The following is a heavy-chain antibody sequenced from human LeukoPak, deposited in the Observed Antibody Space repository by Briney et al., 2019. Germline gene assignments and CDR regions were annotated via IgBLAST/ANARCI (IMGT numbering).Heavy chain of an antibody. CDR1: GFTFDDYG. V-gene: IGHV3-20*04. CDR3: ARVYYDSSGYRGAFDI. CDR2: INWNGGST. D-gene: IGHD3-22*01. Sequence: GGSLRLSCAASGFTFDDYGMSWVRQAPGKGLEWVSGINWNGGSTGYADSVKGRFTISRDNAKNSLYLQMNSLRAEDTALYYCARVYYDSSGYRGAFDIWGQGTMVTVSS. J-gene: IGHJ3*02.